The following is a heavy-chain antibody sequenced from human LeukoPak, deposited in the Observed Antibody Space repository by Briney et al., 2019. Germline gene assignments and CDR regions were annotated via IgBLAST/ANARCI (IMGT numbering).Heavy chain of an antibody. Sequence: SETLSLTCAVYGGYLNNYYWSWIRQSPGKGPEWIGEISHSGGTTYSPALRSRVTISVDTSKKQFSLRLTSLTAADTAIYYCARHVVRGTSFFCSDTSCHTRYFDSWGQGNLVSVSS. J-gene: IGHJ4*02. D-gene: IGHD2-2*01. CDR1: GGYLNNYY. V-gene: IGHV4-34*01. CDR2: ISHSGGT. CDR3: ARHVVRGTSFFCSDTSCHTRYFDS.